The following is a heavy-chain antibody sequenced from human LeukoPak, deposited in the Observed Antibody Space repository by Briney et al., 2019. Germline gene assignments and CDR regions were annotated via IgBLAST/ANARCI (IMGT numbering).Heavy chain of an antibody. CDR3: ARAVSYSSGWLSNHDAFDI. D-gene: IGHD6-19*01. J-gene: IGHJ3*02. Sequence: ASVKVSCKASGYTFTGYYMHWVRQAPGQGLEWMGRINPNSGGTNYAQKFQGRVTMTRDTSISTAYMELSRLRSDDTAVYYCARAVSYSSGWLSNHDAFDIWGQGTMVTVSS. V-gene: IGHV1-2*06. CDR1: GYTFTGYY. CDR2: INPNSGGT.